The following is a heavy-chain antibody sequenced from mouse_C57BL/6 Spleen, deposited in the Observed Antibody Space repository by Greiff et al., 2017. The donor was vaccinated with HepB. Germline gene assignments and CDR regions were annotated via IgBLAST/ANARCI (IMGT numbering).Heavy chain of an antibody. CDR1: GYAFSSSW. J-gene: IGHJ3*01. Sequence: QVQLKESGPELVKPGASVKISCKASGYAFSSSWMNWVKQRPGKGLEWIGRIYPGDGDTNYNGKFKGKATLTADKSSSTAYMQLSSLTSEDSAVYFCAREGLRTGFAYWGQGTLVTVSA. D-gene: IGHD1-1*01. V-gene: IGHV1-82*01. CDR3: AREGLRTGFAY. CDR2: IYPGDGDT.